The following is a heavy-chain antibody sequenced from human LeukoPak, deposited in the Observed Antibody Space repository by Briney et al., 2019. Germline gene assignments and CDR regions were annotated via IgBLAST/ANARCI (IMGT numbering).Heavy chain of an antibody. CDR2: IRYDGSNK. J-gene: IGHJ4*02. V-gene: IGHV3-30*02. D-gene: IGHD2-2*01. CDR1: GFTFSSYG. Sequence: GGSLRLSCAASGFTFSSYGMHWVRQAPGKGLEWVACIRYDGSNKYYADSVKGRFTISRDNSKNTLYLQMNSLRAEDTAVYYCAKYCSSTSWSSYISGFHYFDYWGQGTLVTVSS. CDR3: AKYCSSTSWSSYISGFHYFDY.